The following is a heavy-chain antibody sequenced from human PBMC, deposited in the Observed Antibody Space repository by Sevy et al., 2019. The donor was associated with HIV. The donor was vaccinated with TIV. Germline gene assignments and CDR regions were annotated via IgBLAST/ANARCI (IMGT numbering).Heavy chain of an antibody. CDR1: GFTFSNAW. D-gene: IGHD3-9*01. CDR3: TTDQRYFDWSGSVYYFDY. V-gene: IGHV3-15*01. J-gene: IGHJ4*02. CDR2: IKSETDGGTT. Sequence: GGSLRLSCAASGFTFSNAWMSWVRQAPGKGLEWVGRIKSETDGGTTDYAATVQGRFTISRDDSKNTLYLQMNSLKTDDTAVYYCTTDQRYFDWSGSVYYFDYWGQGTLVTVSS.